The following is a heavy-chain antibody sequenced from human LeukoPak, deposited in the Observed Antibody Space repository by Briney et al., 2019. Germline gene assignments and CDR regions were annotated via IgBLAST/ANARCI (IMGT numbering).Heavy chain of an antibody. CDR1: GFTFVDYA. CDR3: AKDSTITVTTSGLDY. Sequence: GGFLRLSCAASGFTFVDYAIHWVRQAPGKGLEWVSGISWNRGSIGYADSVKGRFTISRDNAKNSLYLQMNSLRAEDTALYYCAKDSTITVTTSGLDYWGQGTLVTVSS. D-gene: IGHD4-17*01. CDR2: ISWNRGSI. J-gene: IGHJ4*02. V-gene: IGHV3-9*01.